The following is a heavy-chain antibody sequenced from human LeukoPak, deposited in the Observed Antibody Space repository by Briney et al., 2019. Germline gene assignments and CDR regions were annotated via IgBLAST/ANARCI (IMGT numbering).Heavy chain of an antibody. J-gene: IGHJ4*02. CDR3: GWGVDY. V-gene: IGHV3-72*01. CDR2: TRNKANSYTT. Sequence: GGSLRLSCAASGFTFSDHFMDWVRQAPGKGLEWVGRTRNKANSYTTEYAASVKGRFTISRDNAKNLLYLQMNSLRAEDTAVYYCGWGVDYWGQGTLVTVSS. D-gene: IGHD3-16*01. CDR1: GFTFSDHF.